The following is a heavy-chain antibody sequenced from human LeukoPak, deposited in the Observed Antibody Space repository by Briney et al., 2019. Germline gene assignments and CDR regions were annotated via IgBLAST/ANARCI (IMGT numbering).Heavy chain of an antibody. D-gene: IGHD3-10*01. CDR3: AAQRAGPGGDY. CDR1: GGSISSYY. J-gene: IGHJ4*02. CDR2: IYYSGST. V-gene: IGHV4-59*01. Sequence: SETLSLTCTVSGGSISSYYWSWIRQPPGKGLEWIGYIYYSGSTNYNPSLKSRVTISVDTPKNQFSLKLSSVTAADTAVYYCAAQRAGPGGDYWGQGTLVTVSS.